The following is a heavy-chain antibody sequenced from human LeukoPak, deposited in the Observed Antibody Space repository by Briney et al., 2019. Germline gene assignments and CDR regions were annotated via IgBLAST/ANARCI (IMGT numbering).Heavy chain of an antibody. CDR1: GYTLTSYY. J-gene: IGHJ5*02. CDR3: ARDRSGLWTPRDDWFDP. CDR2: INPNSGGT. D-gene: IGHD5-18*01. Sequence: GASVKVSCKASGYTLTSYYMHWVRQAPGQGLECMGWINPNSGGTNYAQKFQGRATMTRDTSISTAYMELSRLRSDDTAVYYCARDRSGLWTPRDDWFDPWGQGTLVTVSS. V-gene: IGHV1-2*02.